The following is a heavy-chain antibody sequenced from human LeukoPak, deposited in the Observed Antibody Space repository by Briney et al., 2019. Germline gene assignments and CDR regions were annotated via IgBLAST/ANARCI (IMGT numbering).Heavy chain of an antibody. J-gene: IGHJ4*02. CDR1: GFTYDDYA. Sequence: ARSLRLSCAASGFTYDDYAMHWVRHAPAKGLDLVSGISWNSGSIAYADPVKGRFTISRDNAKNYLYLQMNSLRAADMALSYCAKSRFVSMVRGVIGFGYFDYWGQGTLVTVSS. D-gene: IGHD3-10*01. V-gene: IGHV3-9*03. CDR2: ISWNSGSI. CDR3: AKSRFVSMVRGVIGFGYFDY.